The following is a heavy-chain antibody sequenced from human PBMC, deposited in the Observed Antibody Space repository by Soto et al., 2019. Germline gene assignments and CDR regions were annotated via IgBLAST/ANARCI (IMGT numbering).Heavy chain of an antibody. CDR1: GSTCRDYG. J-gene: IGHJ4*02. CDR2: ISPFNGNI. CDR3: AKEEDSQTLDY. Sequence: ASVRVSCKASGSTCRDYGLGLVRPAPGQGLEWMGWISPFNGNIKYGQKSQGRVTMTTDTSTSIAYMELTSLRSDDTAVYYCAKEEDSQTLDYWGQGPPVT. V-gene: IGHV1-18*01.